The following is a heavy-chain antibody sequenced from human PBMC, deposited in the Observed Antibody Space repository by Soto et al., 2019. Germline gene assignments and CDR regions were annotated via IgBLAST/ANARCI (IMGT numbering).Heavy chain of an antibody. Sequence: QVQPLESGPGLVKPSETLSLICTVSGGSIRSSHWWSWVRPPPGKGLERIGEIYHSGSTNLDPSLKSRVTLSVDKSKNQFSLKLTSVTAADTAVYYCARDKATVGGYNLYDPWGQGILVTVSS. D-gene: IGHD3-16*01. V-gene: IGHV4-4*02. CDR2: IYHSGST. CDR3: ARDKATVGGYNLYDP. CDR1: GGSIRSSHW. J-gene: IGHJ5*02.